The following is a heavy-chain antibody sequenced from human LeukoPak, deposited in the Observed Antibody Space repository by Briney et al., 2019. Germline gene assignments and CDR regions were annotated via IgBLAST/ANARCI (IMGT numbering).Heavy chain of an antibody. CDR1: GYTFTSYY. J-gene: IGHJ4*02. D-gene: IGHD3-22*01. CDR3: AREVGEGHYYDSSGYFYIDY. V-gene: IGHV1-46*01. Sequence: GASVTVSCKASGYTFTSYYMHWVRQAPGQGLEWMGIINPSGGSTSYAQKFQGRVTMTRDTSTSTVYMELSSLRSEDTDVYYCAREVGEGHYYDSSGYFYIDYWGQGTLVTVSS. CDR2: INPSGGST.